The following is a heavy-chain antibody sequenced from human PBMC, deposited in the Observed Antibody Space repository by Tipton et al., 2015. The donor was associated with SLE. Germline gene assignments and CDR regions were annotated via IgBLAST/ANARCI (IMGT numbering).Heavy chain of an antibody. CDR3: ARDGFNIHPWRFDY. CDR2: IYYSGST. Sequence: TLSLTCTVSGYSISSGYYWGWIRQPPGKGLEWIGTIYYSGSTYYNPSLKSRVTISLDTPRNQFSLQMTSVTAADTAVYYCARDGFNIHPWRFDYWGRGILVTVSS. V-gene: IGHV4-38-2*02. CDR1: GYSISSGYY. D-gene: IGHD2-2*02. J-gene: IGHJ4*02.